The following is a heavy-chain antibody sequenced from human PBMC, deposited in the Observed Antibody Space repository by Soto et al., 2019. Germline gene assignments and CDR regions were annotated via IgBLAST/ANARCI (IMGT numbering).Heavy chain of an antibody. V-gene: IGHV4-34*01. CDR2: INHSGST. Sequence: SETLSLTCAVYGGSFSGYYWSWIRQPPGKGLXXIGEINHSGSTNYNPSLKSRVTISVDTSKNQFSLKLSSVTAADTAVYYCARGGRLGSIVVVPAAMAGSWFDPWGQGTLVTVSS. J-gene: IGHJ5*02. D-gene: IGHD2-2*01. CDR1: GGSFSGYY. CDR3: ARGGRLGSIVVVPAAMAGSWFDP.